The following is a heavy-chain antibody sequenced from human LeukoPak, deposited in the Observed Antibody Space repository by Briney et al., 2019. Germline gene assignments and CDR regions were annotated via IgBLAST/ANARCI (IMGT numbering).Heavy chain of an antibody. CDR2: ISGSGGST. CDR1: GFTFSSYA. Sequence: GGSLRLSCAASGFTFSSYAMSWVRQAPGKGLEWVSAISGSGGSTYYADSVKGRLTISRDNSKNTLYLQMNSLRAEDTAVYYCAKDHGYSYGYASDYWGQGTLVTVSS. J-gene: IGHJ4*02. D-gene: IGHD5-18*01. V-gene: IGHV3-23*01. CDR3: AKDHGYSYGYASDY.